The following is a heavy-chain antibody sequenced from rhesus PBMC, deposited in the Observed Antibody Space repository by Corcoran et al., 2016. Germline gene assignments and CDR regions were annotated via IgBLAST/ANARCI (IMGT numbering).Heavy chain of an antibody. CDR3: ARALGRGGLDS. Sequence: QVQLQESGPGLVQPSETLSLTCAVSGGSISDYYYWNWIRPPPGKGLEWIGNIYGNSAITYYNPSLKSRVTISKDTSKNQFFLKLSSVTAADTAVYYCARALGRGGLDSWGQGVVVTVSS. V-gene: IGHV4S9*01. J-gene: IGHJ6*01. CDR1: GGSISDYYY. CDR2: IYGNSAIT. D-gene: IGHD1-44*01.